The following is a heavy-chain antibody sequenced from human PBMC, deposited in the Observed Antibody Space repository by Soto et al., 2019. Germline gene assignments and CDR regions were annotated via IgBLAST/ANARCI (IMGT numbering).Heavy chain of an antibody. CDR1: GGSFSGYY. CDR2: INHSGST. CDR3: ARGRRFYSTIGWVDY. V-gene: IGHV4-34*01. D-gene: IGHD6-13*01. J-gene: IGHJ4*02. Sequence: SETLSLTCAVYGGSFSGYYWSWIRQPPGKGLEWIGEINHSGSTNYNPSLKSRVTISVDTSKNQFSLKLSSVTAADTAVYYCARGRRFYSTIGWVDYWGQGTLVTVSS.